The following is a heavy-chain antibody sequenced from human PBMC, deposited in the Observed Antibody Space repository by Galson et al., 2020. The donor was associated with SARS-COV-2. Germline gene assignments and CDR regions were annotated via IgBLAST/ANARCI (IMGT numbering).Heavy chain of an antibody. Sequence: ASVKVSCKASGYTFTSNGINWVRQAPGQGLEWMGWISTYNAKTNYAQKLQGRVSMTTDTSTRTAFMELRSLRSDDTAVYYCARDVGLYCGVDCSSYWYYGMDVWGQGTTVTVSS. CDR3: ARDVGLYCGVDCSSYWYYGMDV. CDR2: ISTYNAKT. V-gene: IGHV1-18*01. J-gene: IGHJ6*02. D-gene: IGHD2-21*02. CDR1: GYTFTSNG.